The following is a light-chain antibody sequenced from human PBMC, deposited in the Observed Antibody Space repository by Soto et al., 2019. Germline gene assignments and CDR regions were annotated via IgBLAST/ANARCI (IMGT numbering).Light chain of an antibody. J-gene: IGKJ5*01. Sequence: ETVLTQSPGTLSLSPGERATLSCRASQSSSSYLTWYQQRPGQAPRLLIYAASRRATGIPDRFSGSGSGTDFTLTISRLEPEDFAVYYCQQYSTSPITFGQGTRREIK. CDR2: AAS. CDR3: QQYSTSPIT. V-gene: IGKV3-20*01. CDR1: QSSSSY.